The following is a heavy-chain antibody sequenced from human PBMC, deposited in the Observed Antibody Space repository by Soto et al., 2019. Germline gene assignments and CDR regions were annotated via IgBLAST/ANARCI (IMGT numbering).Heavy chain of an antibody. V-gene: IGHV3-7*01. Sequence: GGSLRLSCAASGFTFSTYLMSWVRQAPGKGLEWVANIKYDGSETYYVDSVKGRFTISRDNAKDSLYLQMNSLRGEDTAVYYCARYSSAWGLWGQGTMVTVSS. CDR1: GFTFSTYL. CDR2: IKYDGSET. CDR3: ARYSSAWGL. D-gene: IGHD6-19*01. J-gene: IGHJ4*02.